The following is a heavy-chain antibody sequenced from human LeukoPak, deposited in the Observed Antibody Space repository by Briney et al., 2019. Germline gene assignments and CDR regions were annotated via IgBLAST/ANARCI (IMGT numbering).Heavy chain of an antibody. Sequence: GGSLRLSCAASGFTFSSYGMHWVRQAPGKGLEWVAVISYDGSNKYYADSVKGRFTISRDNSKNTLYLQMNSLRAEDTAVYYCAKDLALPAGYYYYGMDVWGQGTTVTVSS. D-gene: IGHD2-2*01. V-gene: IGHV3-30*18. CDR3: AKDLALPAGYYYYGMDV. CDR1: GFTFSSYG. J-gene: IGHJ6*02. CDR2: ISYDGSNK.